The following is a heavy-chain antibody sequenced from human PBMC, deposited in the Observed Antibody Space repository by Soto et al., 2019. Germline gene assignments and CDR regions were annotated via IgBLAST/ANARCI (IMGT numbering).Heavy chain of an antibody. CDR3: ASGQVIAVAGRTLGGMDG. CDR1: GGTFSSYT. V-gene: IGHV1-46*01. CDR2: INPSGGST. J-gene: IGHJ6*02. Sequence: ASVKVSCKASGGTFSSYTISWVRQAPGQGLEWMGIINPSGGSTSYAQKFQGRVTMTRDTSTSTVYMELSSLRSEDTAVYYCASGQVIAVAGRTLGGMDGWG. D-gene: IGHD6-19*01.